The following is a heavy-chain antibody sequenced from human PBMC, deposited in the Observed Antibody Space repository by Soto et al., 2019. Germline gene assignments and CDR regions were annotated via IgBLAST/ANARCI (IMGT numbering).Heavy chain of an antibody. D-gene: IGHD2-21*02. J-gene: IGHJ4*02. CDR1: GGTFSSYA. CDR3: ARARIVVVTAIPYYFDY. CDR2: IIPIFGTA. V-gene: IGHV1-69*01. Sequence: QVQLVQSGAEVKKPGSSVKVSCKASGGTFSSYAISWVRQAPGQGLEWMGGIIPIFGTANYAQKFQGRVTITADESTNTAYMELSSLRSEDTAVYYCARARIVVVTAIPYYFDYWGQGTLVTVSS.